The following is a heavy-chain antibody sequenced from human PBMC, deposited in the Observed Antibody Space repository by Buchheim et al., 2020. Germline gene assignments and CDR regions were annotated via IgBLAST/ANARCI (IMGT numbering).Heavy chain of an antibody. J-gene: IGHJ5*02. D-gene: IGHD3-10*01. CDR1: GGSISSGGYS. CDR3: ARGDHYGSGSYDYWFDP. Sequence: QLQLQESGSGLVKPSQTLSLTCAVSGGSISSGGYSWRWIRQPPGKGLEWIGYIYHSGSTYYNPSLKSRVTISVDRSKNQFSLKLSSVTAADTAVYYCARGDHYGSGSYDYWFDPWGQGTL. V-gene: IGHV4-30-2*01. CDR2: IYHSGST.